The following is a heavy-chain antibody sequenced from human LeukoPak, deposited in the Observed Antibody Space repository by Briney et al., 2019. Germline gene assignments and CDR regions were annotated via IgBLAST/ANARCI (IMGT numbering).Heavy chain of an antibody. CDR3: ARRGPVGGGWGFDY. J-gene: IGHJ4*02. V-gene: IGHV1-18*01. Sequence: ASVKGSCKASGYTFTSYGMSWVRRAPGQGLEWMGWISGYYGNTDSAQNLQGRVTMTRDTSTSTAYMELRSLTSDDTAVYYCARRGPVGGGWGFDYWGQGTLVTVSS. CDR1: GYTFTSYG. CDR2: ISGYYGNT. D-gene: IGHD6-19*01.